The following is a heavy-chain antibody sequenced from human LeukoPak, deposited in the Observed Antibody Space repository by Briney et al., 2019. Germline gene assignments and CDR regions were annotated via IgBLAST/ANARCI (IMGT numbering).Heavy chain of an antibody. J-gene: IGHJ4*02. CDR2: ISSSSSTI. CDR3: ARFGPFSSSWY. V-gene: IGHV3-48*04. Sequence: GGSLRLSCAASGFTFSSYSMNWVRQAPGKGLEWVSYISSSSSTIYYADSVKGRLTISRDNAKNSPYLQMNSLRAEDTAVYYCARFGPFSSSWYWGQGTLVTVSS. CDR1: GFTFSSYS. D-gene: IGHD6-13*01.